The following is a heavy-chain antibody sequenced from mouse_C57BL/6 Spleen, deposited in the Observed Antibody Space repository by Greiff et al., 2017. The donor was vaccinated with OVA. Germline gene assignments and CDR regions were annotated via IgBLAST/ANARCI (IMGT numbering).Heavy chain of an antibody. J-gene: IGHJ2*01. V-gene: IGHV3-6*01. CDR3: ARAPSNWYYFDY. CDR1: GYSITSGYY. Sequence: EVKLMESGPGLVKPSQSLSLTCSVTGYSITSGYYWNWIRQFPGNKLEWMGYISYDGSNNYNPSLKNRISITRDTSKNQFFLKLNSVTTEDTATYYCARAPSNWYYFDYWGQGTTLTVSS. D-gene: IGHD4-1*01. CDR2: ISYDGSN.